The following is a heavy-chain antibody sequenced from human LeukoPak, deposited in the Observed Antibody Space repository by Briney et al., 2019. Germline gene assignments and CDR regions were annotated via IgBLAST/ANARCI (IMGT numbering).Heavy chain of an antibody. J-gene: IGHJ4*02. D-gene: IGHD1-14*01. Sequence: GSPRLSCVGSGFTFDDYGMSWVRQSPGKGLEWVAGINWNGGSTGYADSVKGRFTISRDNAKNSLYLQMNSLRGEDTALYYCAISPGITGTTTGFDYWGQGTLVIVSS. CDR3: AISPGITGTTTGFDY. CDR2: INWNGGST. CDR1: GFTFDDYG. V-gene: IGHV3-20*04.